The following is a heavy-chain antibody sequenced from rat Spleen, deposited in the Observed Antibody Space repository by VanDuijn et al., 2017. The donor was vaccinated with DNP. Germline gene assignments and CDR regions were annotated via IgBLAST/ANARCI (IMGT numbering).Heavy chain of an antibody. J-gene: IGHJ4*01. CDR2: ITSGGSNT. D-gene: IGHD1-2*01. Sequence: EVQLVESGGGLVQPGRSLKLSCAASGFTFNTFGMAWVRQAPKNGLEWVATITSGGSNTYYPDSVKGRFTISRDNAKSTLYLQMNSLRSEDTATYYCTRVYSSYQVMDAWGQGASVTVSS. V-gene: IGHV5S13*01. CDR3: TRVYSSYQVMDA. CDR1: GFTFNTFG.